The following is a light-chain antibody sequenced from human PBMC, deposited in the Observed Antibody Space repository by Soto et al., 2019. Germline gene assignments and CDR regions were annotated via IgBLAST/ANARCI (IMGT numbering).Light chain of an antibody. V-gene: IGKV1-17*03. Sequence: DIQMTQSPSAMSASVGDRVTITCRASQDISIFLGWFQQKPGKAPKRLIHAASSLEGGVPSRFSGSGSGTEFTLTMSSPQPEDSATYFCLPHHRYPYPFRQGTKLEIK. CDR1: QDISIF. J-gene: IGKJ2*01. CDR2: AAS. CDR3: LPHHRYPYP.